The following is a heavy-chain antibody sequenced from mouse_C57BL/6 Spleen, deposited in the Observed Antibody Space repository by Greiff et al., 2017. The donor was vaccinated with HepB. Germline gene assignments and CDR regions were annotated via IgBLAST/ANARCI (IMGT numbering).Heavy chain of an antibody. CDR1: GFTFSNYW. J-gene: IGHJ4*01. CDR3: TGNLPLYAMDY. Sequence: EVKLQESGGGLVQPGGSMKLSCVASGFTFSNYWMNWVRQSPEKGLEWVAQIRLKSDNYATHYAESVKGRFTISRDDSKSSVYLQMNNLRAEDTGIYYCTGNLPLYAMDYWGQGTSVTVSS. CDR2: IRLKSDNYAT. V-gene: IGHV6-3*01. D-gene: IGHD5-5*01.